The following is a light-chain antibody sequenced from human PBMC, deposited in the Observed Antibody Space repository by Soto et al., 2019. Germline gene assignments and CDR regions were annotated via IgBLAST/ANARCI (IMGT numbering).Light chain of an antibody. J-gene: IGKJ4*01. CDR3: QQLNSYPLT. V-gene: IGKV1-9*01. CDR2: ATS. CDR1: QSISSY. Sequence: DIQITQSASSLSASVSYRVTITCRSSQSISSYLAWYQQKPGKAPKLLIYATSTLQSGVPSRFSGSGSGTDFTLTISSLQPEDFATYYCQQLNSYPLTFGGGTKVDNK.